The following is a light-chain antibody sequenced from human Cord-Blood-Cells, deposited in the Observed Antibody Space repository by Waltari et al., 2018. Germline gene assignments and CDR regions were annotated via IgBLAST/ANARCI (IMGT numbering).Light chain of an antibody. CDR3: QSYDSSLSGYV. J-gene: IGLJ1*01. V-gene: IGLV1-40*01. CDR1: SSNIGAGYD. CDR2: GNS. Sequence: QSVLTQPPSVSGAPGQRVTISCTGSSSNIGAGYDVHWYQRLPGTAPKLLIYGNSNRPSGVPDRFSGSKSGTSASRAITGLQAEDEADYYCQSYDSSLSGYVFGTGTKVTVL.